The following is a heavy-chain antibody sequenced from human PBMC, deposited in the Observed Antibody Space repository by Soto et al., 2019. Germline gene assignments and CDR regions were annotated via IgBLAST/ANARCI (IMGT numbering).Heavy chain of an antibody. CDR1: GGSMSSYY. Sequence: QVHLQQSGPGLVNPSATLSLTCTVSGGSMSSYYWPWIRQPAGKGLEWIGRVYSSGGTHYNPSLKSRVTISLDTSKNQFSLRRLSVTDADTAVYDCARGQRFSDWFDPWGQGTLVTVSS. J-gene: IGHJ5*02. D-gene: IGHD3-3*01. CDR3: ARGQRFSDWFDP. V-gene: IGHV4-4*07. CDR2: VYSSGGT.